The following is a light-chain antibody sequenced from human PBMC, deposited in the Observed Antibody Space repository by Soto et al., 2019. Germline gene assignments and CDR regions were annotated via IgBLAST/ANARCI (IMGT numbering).Light chain of an antibody. V-gene: IGKV3-20*01. CDR1: QSVSSNY. CDR2: GAS. Sequence: EIVLTQSPGSLSFSPGERATLSCRASQSVSSNYLAWYQQKAGQAPRLLIYGASSRATGIPDRFSGSGSGTDFTLTISRLEPEDFASYHCQQTYSDISFGGGTKV. J-gene: IGKJ4*01. CDR3: QQTYSDIS.